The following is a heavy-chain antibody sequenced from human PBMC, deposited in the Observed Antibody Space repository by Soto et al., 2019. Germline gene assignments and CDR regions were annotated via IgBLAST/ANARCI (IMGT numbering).Heavy chain of an antibody. J-gene: IGHJ4*02. CDR3: ARNDDSSSNYYLDF. CDR2: LNDSGGT. V-gene: IGHV4-34*01. D-gene: IGHD6-13*01. CDR1: GGSFSGYY. Sequence: PSETLSLTCAVYGGSFSGYYWSWIRQPPGKGLEWIGELNDSGGTNYNASLKSRVSISGDTSKNQFSLNLNFVTAADTAVYYCARNDDSSSNYYLDFWGQGTLVTVSS.